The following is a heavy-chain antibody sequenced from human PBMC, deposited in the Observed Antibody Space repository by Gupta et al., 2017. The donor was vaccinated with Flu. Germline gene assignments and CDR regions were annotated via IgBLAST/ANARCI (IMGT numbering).Heavy chain of an antibody. J-gene: IGHJ4*02. CDR3: ASGLDTVATLAY. CDR1: GGFVSGGVYY. D-gene: IGHD5-12*01. CDR2: IYYNGNT. V-gene: IGHV4-31*03. Sequence: QVQLQESGPGLVKTSQTLSLTCTVSGGFVSGGVYYWSWIRQHPGKGLEWIGYIYYNGNTYYNPSLKSRVSIAMDTSKNQFSLMLTSVTAADSAVYYCASGLDTVATLAYWGQGTLVTVSS.